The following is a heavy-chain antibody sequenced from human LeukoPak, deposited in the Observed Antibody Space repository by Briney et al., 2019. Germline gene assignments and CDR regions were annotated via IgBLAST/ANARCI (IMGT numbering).Heavy chain of an antibody. CDR2: ISSGSSAL. CDR1: GFTFTTYS. CDR3: ARDFRFLEDY. V-gene: IGHV3-21*01. D-gene: IGHD3-3*01. J-gene: IGHJ4*02. Sequence: PGGSLRLSCEASGFTFTTYSMTWVRQAPGKGLEWVSIISSGSSALFSADALKGRFTISRDDAKNLLYLDMNSLRAEDTAVYYCARDFRFLEDYWGQGTLVTVSS.